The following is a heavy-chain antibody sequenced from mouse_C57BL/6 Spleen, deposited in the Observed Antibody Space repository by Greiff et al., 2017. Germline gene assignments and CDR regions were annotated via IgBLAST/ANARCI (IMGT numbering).Heavy chain of an antibody. Sequence: VQLVESGPGLVPPSQSLSITCTVPGFSLTSYGVHWVRQSPGKGLECLGVIWSGGSKDYNAALISRLNISKDNSKSQGFSKMNRLQANDTAIYYCARLLERTNAMDYWGKGTSVTVSS. J-gene: IGHJ4*01. CDR1: GFSLTSYG. CDR2: IWSGGSK. V-gene: IGHV2-2*02. CDR3: ARLLERTNAMDY.